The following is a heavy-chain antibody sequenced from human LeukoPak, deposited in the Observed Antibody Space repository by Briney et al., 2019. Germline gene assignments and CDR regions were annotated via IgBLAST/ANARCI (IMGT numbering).Heavy chain of an antibody. CDR2: FDPEDGET. D-gene: IGHD6-19*01. V-gene: IGHV1-24*01. Sequence: GASVKVSCKASGYTFTSYGISWVRQAPGQGLEWMGGFDPEDGETIYAQKFQGRVTMTEDTSTDTAYMELSSLRSEDTAVYYCATDLSYSSYDFDYWGQGTLVTVSS. J-gene: IGHJ4*02. CDR3: ATDLSYSSYDFDY. CDR1: GYTFTSYG.